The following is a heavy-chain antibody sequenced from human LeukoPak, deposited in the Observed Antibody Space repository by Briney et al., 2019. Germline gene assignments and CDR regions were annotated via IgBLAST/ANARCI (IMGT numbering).Heavy chain of an antibody. D-gene: IGHD6-13*01. CDR2: IVVDSDNA. J-gene: IGHJ5*02. CDR3: AAPYTSSWFDL. CDR1: GFTFTSRSA. Sequence: ASVKVSCKASGFTFTSRSAVQWVRQARGQRLEWIGWIVVDSDNANYAENFQERVTITRDMSASTSYMELSSLRSEDTAVYFCAAPYTSSWFDLGGQGTLVTVSS. V-gene: IGHV1-58*01.